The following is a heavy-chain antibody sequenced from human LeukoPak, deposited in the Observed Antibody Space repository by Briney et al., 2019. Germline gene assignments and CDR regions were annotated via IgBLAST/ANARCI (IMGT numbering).Heavy chain of an antibody. CDR3: ARSDYYGSGIFDY. CDR1: GYTFTSNY. CDR2: ISPSGGST. Sequence: GASVKVSCKAFGYTFTSNYMHWVRQAPGQGPEWMGVISPSGGSTTYAQKFQGRVTLTRDMSTSTDYMELSRLRSDDTAVYYCARSDYYGSGIFDYWGQGTLVTVSS. V-gene: IGHV1-46*01. D-gene: IGHD3-10*01. J-gene: IGHJ4*02.